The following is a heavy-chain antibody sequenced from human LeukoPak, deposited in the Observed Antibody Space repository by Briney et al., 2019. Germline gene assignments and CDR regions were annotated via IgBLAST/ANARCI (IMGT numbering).Heavy chain of an antibody. Sequence: SETLSLTCTVSGGANRDGDYYWSWIRRRPGKGLEWIGYIYYSGTTYYNASLKNRATLSLDTSKKQFSLNLNSVTAADAAIYYCARAAIIVYYFDSWGQGALVTVS. CDR1: GGANRDGDYY. CDR3: ARAAIIVYYFDS. D-gene: IGHD3-10*01. CDR2: IYYSGTT. J-gene: IGHJ4*02. V-gene: IGHV4-31*02.